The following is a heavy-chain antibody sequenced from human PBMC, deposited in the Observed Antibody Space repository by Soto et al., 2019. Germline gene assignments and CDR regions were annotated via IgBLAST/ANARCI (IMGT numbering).Heavy chain of an antibody. Sequence: PGGSLRLSCSVTGFTVSDSMSWVRQAPGKGLEFVSFIHSDGSTHYTDSVRGRFTISRDNSKNTLYLQMDRLRVDDTAVYFCARDARGPFDYWGQGTLVTVSS. V-gene: IGHV3-53*01. CDR2: IHSDGST. D-gene: IGHD5-12*01. CDR1: GFTVSDS. CDR3: ARDARGPFDY. J-gene: IGHJ4*02.